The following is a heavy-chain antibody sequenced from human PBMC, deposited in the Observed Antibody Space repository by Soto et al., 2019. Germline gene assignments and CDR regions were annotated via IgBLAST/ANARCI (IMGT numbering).Heavy chain of an antibody. V-gene: IGHV1-69-2*01. CDR1: GYTFSDYY. Sequence: EVHLVQSGAEVKKPGTTVKLSCRVSGYTFSDYYMHWVQQVPGKGPEWMGLVYPEAVEVVYADRFQGRITISADTSSDTADVEISNLTVDDTAIYYCAADIETGYWGQGTLVTVSS. D-gene: IGHD3-9*01. CDR3: AADIETGY. J-gene: IGHJ4*02. CDR2: VYPEAVEV.